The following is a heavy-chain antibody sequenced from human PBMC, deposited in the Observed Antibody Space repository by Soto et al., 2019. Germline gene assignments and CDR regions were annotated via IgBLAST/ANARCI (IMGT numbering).Heavy chain of an antibody. D-gene: IGHD2-2*01. CDR3: ASAVVDQLLQYYYSYGMDV. Sequence: QVQLVQSGAEVKKPGSSVKVSCKASGGTFSSYAISWVRQAPGQGLEWMGGIIPIFGTANYAQKFQGRVTITADKSTSTAYMELSSLRSEDTAVYYGASAVVDQLLQYYYSYGMDVWGQGTTVTVSS. CDR1: GGTFSSYA. CDR2: IIPIFGTA. J-gene: IGHJ6*02. V-gene: IGHV1-69*06.